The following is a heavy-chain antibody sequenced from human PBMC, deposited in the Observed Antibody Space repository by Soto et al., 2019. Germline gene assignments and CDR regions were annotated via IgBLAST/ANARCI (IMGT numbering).Heavy chain of an antibody. CDR2: ISYEGSKK. V-gene: IGHV3-30*18. CDR1: GFTFSDYG. CDR3: AKDLQLRFAPDDY. Sequence: QVQLVESGGGVVQPGRSLRLSCAASGFTFSDYGMHWVRQAPGKGLEWVAVISYEGSKKYYADSVKGRFTISRDNSKNTLYLQMNSLRVEDTAVYYCAKDLQLRFAPDDYWGQGTLVTVSS. D-gene: IGHD5-12*01. J-gene: IGHJ4*02.